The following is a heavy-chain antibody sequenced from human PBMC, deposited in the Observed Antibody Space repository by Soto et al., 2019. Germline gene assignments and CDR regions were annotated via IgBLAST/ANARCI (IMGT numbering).Heavy chain of an antibody. Sequence: GGSLRLSCAASGFTFSSYAMSWVRQAPGKGLEWVSAISGSGGSTYYADSVKGRFTISRDNSKNTLYLQMNSLRAEDTAVYYCAKDLLPPPRDPSSETVAGSGGSPNQKLGYWGQGTLVTVSS. J-gene: IGHJ4*02. CDR2: ISGSGGST. D-gene: IGHD6-19*01. CDR3: AKDLLPPPRDPSSETVAGSGGSPNQKLGY. V-gene: IGHV3-23*01. CDR1: GFTFSSYA.